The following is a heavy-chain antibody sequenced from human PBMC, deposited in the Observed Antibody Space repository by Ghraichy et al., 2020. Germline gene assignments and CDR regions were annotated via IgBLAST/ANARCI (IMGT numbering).Heavy chain of an antibody. CDR2: ISDSGGST. D-gene: IGHD6-19*01. CDR1: GFTFSSYV. Sequence: GSLRLSCAASGFTFSSYVMSWVRQAPGKGLEWVSAISDSGGSTYYADSVKGRFTISRDNSKNTLCLQMNSLRAEDTAVYYCAKVGGDYSSGWYDAFDIWGQGTMVTVSS. V-gene: IGHV3-23*01. J-gene: IGHJ3*02. CDR3: AKVGGDYSSGWYDAFDI.